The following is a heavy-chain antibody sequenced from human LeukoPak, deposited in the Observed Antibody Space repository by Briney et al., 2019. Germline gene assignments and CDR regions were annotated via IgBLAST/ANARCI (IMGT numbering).Heavy chain of an antibody. CDR3: ARESHCSGGSCAYYYYYMDV. CDR2: IYYSGST. CDR1: GGSISSSGYS. V-gene: IGHV4-39*07. Sequence: PSETLSLTCTVSGGSISSSGYSWGWIRQPPGKGLEWIGTIYYSGSTYYNPSLKSRVTLSVDTSENQFSLKLSSVTAADTAVYYCARESHCSGGSCAYYYYYMDVWGKGTTVTVSS. D-gene: IGHD2-15*01. J-gene: IGHJ6*03.